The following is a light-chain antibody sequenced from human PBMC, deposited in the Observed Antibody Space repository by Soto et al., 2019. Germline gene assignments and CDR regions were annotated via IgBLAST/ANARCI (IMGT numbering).Light chain of an antibody. CDR3: QQYGRSPLT. CDR1: QSVSNNY. V-gene: IGKV3-20*01. Sequence: ELVLTQSPGTLSLSPVERATLSCRASQSVSNNYLAWYQQKPGQAPRLLIYDTSTRATGVPARFSGSRSGPDFTLTISRLEPEDFAVYHCQQYGRSPLTFGGGTKVDIK. J-gene: IGKJ4*01. CDR2: DTS.